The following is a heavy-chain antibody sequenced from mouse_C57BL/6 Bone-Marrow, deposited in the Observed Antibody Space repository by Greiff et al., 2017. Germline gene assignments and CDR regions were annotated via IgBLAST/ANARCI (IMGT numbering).Heavy chain of an antibody. CDR1: GYTFTSYW. CDR3: ARRIYYGNFYYFDY. V-gene: IGHV1-59*01. CDR2: IDPSDSYT. Sequence: QVQLQQPGAELVRPGTSVKLSCKASGYTFTSYWMHWVKQRPGQGLEWIGVIDPSDSYTNYNQKFKGKATLTVDTSSSTAYMQLSSLTSEDSAVXYCARRIYYGNFYYFDYWGQGTTVTVSS. J-gene: IGHJ2*01. D-gene: IGHD2-1*01.